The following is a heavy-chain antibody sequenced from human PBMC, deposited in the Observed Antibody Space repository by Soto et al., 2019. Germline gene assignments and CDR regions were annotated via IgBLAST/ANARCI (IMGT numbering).Heavy chain of an antibody. J-gene: IGHJ5*02. CDR1: GFTFSSYS. CDR3: ARDLDIVVVPAAISFTPNWFDP. V-gene: IGHV3-48*01. Sequence: GSLRLSCAASGFTFSSYSMNWVRQAPGKGLEWVSYISSSSTIYYADSVKGRFTISRDNAKNSLYLQMNSLRAEDTAVYYCARDLDIVVVPAAISFTPNWFDPWGQGTLVTVSS. CDR2: ISSSSTI. D-gene: IGHD2-2*02.